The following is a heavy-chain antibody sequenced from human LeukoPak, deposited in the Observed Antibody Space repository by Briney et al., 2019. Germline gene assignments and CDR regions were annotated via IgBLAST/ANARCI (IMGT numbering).Heavy chain of an antibody. CDR1: GFTFSSYA. D-gene: IGHD6-13*01. CDR2: IKQDGSEK. CDR3: ARSRIAAAGTPFDY. J-gene: IGHJ4*02. Sequence: PGGSLRLSCAASGFTFSSYAMHWVRQAPGKGLEWVANIKQDGSEKYYVDSVKGRFTISRDNAKNSLYLQMNSLRAEDTAVYYCARSRIAAAGTPFDYWGQGTLVTVSS. V-gene: IGHV3-7*05.